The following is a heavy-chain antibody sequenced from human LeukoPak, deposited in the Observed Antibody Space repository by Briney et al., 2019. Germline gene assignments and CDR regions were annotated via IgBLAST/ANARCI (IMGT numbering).Heavy chain of an antibody. J-gene: IGHJ5*02. CDR1: GGSISSYY. CDR2: IYYSGST. CDR3: AREGGGYDILTGYYTPTNWFDP. D-gene: IGHD3-9*01. V-gene: IGHV4-59*01. Sequence: SETLSLTCTVSGGSISSYYWSWIRQPSGKGLEWIGYIYYSGSTNYNPSLKSRVTISVDTSKNQFSLKLSSVTAADTAVYYCAREGGGYDILTGYYTPTNWFDPWGQGALVTVSS.